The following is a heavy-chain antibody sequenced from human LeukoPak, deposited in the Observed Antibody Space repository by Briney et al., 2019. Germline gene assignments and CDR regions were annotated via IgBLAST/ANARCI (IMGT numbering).Heavy chain of an antibody. D-gene: IGHD1-26*01. V-gene: IGHV4-39*01. J-gene: IGHJ5*02. CDR3: ARRGAARAYNWFDP. CDR1: GGSFSSSSYY. CDR2: IYYSGNT. Sequence: SENLSLTCTVSGGSFSSSSYYWGWIRQPPGKGLEWIGSIYYSGNTYYNPSLKSRVTISVDTSKNQVSLELSSVTAADTAVYYCARRGAARAYNWFDPWGQGTLVTVSS.